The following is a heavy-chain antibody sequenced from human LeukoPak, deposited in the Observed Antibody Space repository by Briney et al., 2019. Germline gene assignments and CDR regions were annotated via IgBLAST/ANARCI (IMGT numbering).Heavy chain of an antibody. CDR3: ARDLDKGGY. D-gene: IGHD2-2*03. V-gene: IGHV3-30*02. Sequence: GGSLRLSCAASRFTFNNYGMHWVRQAPGKGLEWVAFIRYDGSNKYFAESVKGRFTISRDNAKNTVYLQMNSLRAEDTAVYYCARDLDKGGYWGQGTLVTVSS. CDR1: RFTFNNYG. CDR2: IRYDGSNK. J-gene: IGHJ4*02.